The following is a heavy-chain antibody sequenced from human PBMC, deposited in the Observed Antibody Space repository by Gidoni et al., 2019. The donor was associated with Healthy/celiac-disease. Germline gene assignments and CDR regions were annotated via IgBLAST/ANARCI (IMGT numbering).Heavy chain of an antibody. CDR1: GFRFGDYA. J-gene: IGHJ4*02. CDR2: IRSKAYGVTT. Sequence: EVQLVESGGGWVKQGRSLRLPCTASGFRFGDYAMSCFRRAPGKGLEGVGFIRSKAYGVTTAYAASVKGRFTISRDDSKSIAYLQMNSLKTEDTAVYYCTRDSDVAVAAVAYWGQGTLVTVSS. D-gene: IGHD6-19*01. V-gene: IGHV3-49*05. CDR3: TRDSDVAVAAVAY.